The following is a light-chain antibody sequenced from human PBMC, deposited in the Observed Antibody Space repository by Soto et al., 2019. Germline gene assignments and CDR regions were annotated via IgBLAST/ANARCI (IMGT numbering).Light chain of an antibody. J-gene: IGKJ3*01. CDR1: EDISSA. CDR3: QQFITSLFT. CDR2: DAS. Sequence: AIPLTQSPSSLSASVGDRVTITCRASEDISSALAWYQQKPGKTPKLLIYDASSLESGVPSTFSGSGSGTDFTLTISSLQPGDSATYYCQQFITSLFTFGPGTTV. V-gene: IGKV1-13*02.